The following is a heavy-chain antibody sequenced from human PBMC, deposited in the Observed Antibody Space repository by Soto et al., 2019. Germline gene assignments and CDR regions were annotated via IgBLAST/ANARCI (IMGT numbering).Heavy chain of an antibody. D-gene: IGHD2-21*01. Sequence: SETLSLTCSVSGGSISGYYWSWIRQPPGKGLEWIGYIYYNGYTIYSPSLNSRVTISVDTSKNQFSLKLTSVTAADTAMYYCTRHPPIARFENGLDVWGQATTVTVSS. CDR1: GGSISGYY. V-gene: IGHV4-59*08. J-gene: IGHJ6*02. CDR3: TRHPPIARFENGLDV. CDR2: IYYNGYT.